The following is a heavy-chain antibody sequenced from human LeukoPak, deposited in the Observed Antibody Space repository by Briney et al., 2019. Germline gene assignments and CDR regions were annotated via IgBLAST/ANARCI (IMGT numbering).Heavy chain of an antibody. CDR2: IYYSGST. V-gene: IGHV4-39*01. CDR3: ARPQYYYDRGNAFDI. J-gene: IGHJ3*02. D-gene: IGHD3-22*01. CDR1: GGSISSYY. Sequence: SETLSLTCTVSGGSISSYYWGWIRQPPGKGLEWIGSIYYSGSTYYNPSLKSRVTISVDTSKNQFSLKLSSVTAADTAVYYCARPQYYYDRGNAFDIWGQGTMVTVSS.